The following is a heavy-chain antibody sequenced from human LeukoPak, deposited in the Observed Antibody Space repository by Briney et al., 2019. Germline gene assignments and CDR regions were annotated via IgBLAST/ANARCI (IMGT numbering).Heavy chain of an antibody. J-gene: IGHJ4*02. CDR1: GGPISSGGYY. CDR3: ARTYDSSGYFDY. Sequence: SQTLSLTCTVSGGPISSGGYYWSWIRQHPGKGLEWIGYIYYSGSTYYNPSLKSRVTISVDTSKNQFSLKLSSVTAADTAVYYCARTYDSSGYFDYWGQGTLVTVSS. CDR2: IYYSGST. D-gene: IGHD3-22*01. V-gene: IGHV4-31*03.